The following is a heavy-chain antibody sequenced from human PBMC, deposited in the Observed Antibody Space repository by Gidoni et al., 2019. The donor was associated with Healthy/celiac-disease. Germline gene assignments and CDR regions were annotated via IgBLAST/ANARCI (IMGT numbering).Heavy chain of an antibody. Sequence: QVQLVESGGGVVQPGRSLRLSCAAPGFTFSSYAMHWVRQAPGKGLEWVAVISYDGSNKYYADSVKGRFTISRDNSKNTLYLQMNSLRAEDTAVYYCARVVYYGSGSYYKTPYFDYWGQGTLVTVSS. J-gene: IGHJ4*02. V-gene: IGHV3-30-3*01. CDR3: ARVVYYGSGSYYKTPYFDY. CDR2: ISYDGSNK. D-gene: IGHD3-10*01. CDR1: GFTFSSYA.